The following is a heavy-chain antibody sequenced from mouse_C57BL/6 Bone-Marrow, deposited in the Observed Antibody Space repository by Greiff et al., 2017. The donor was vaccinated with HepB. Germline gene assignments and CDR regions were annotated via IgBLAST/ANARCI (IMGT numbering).Heavy chain of an antibody. V-gene: IGHV5-4*01. Sequence: EVMLVESGGGLVKPGGSLKLSCAASGFTFSSYAMSWVRQTPEKRMEWVATISDGGSYTYYPANVKGRFTISRDNAKNNLYLQMSHLKSEDTAMYYCAREDTTVGYWGQGTSVTVSS. D-gene: IGHD1-1*01. CDR2: ISDGGSYT. CDR1: GFTFSSYA. J-gene: IGHJ4*01. CDR3: AREDTTVGY.